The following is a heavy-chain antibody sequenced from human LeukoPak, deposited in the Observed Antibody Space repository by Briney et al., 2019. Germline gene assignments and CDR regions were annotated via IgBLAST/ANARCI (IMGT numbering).Heavy chain of an antibody. Sequence: SETLSLTCTVSGYSISSGYYWGWIRQPPGKGLEWIGNIYHSGSTFYNPSLKSRVTISVDTSKNQFSLKLSSVTAADTAVYYCARAIYYYYYYMDVWGKGTTVTVSS. J-gene: IGHJ6*03. CDR1: GYSISSGYY. CDR2: IYHSGST. V-gene: IGHV4-38-2*02. CDR3: ARAIYYYYYYMDV.